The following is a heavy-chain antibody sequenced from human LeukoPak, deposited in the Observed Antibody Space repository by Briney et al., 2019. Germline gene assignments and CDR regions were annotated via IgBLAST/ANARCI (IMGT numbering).Heavy chain of an antibody. J-gene: IGHJ4*02. D-gene: IGHD2-21*02. V-gene: IGHV4-39*07. CDR3: ARSIGGAYCGGDCYEVFDY. CDR2: IYYSGST. CDR1: GGSISSSSYY. Sequence: SETLSLTCTVSGGSISSSSYYWGWIRQPPGKGLEWIGSIYYSGSTYYNPSLKSRVTISVDTSKNQFSLKLSSVTAADTAVYYCARSIGGAYCGGDCYEVFDYWGQGTLVTVSS.